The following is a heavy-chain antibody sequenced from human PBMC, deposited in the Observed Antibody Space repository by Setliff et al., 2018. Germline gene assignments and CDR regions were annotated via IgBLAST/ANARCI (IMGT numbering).Heavy chain of an antibody. CDR2: INPNSGNT. J-gene: IGHJ4*02. CDR1: GYTFTNYD. V-gene: IGHV1-8*02. CDR3: ARGPRHNFWSGYYLVAVNY. Sequence: ASVKVSCKASGYTFTNYDINWVRQATGQGLEWMGWINPNSGNTGYAQNFQGRVTMTRNASISTAYMELSSLRFEDTAVYYCARGPRHNFWSGYYLVAVNYWGQGTLVTVSS. D-gene: IGHD3-3*01.